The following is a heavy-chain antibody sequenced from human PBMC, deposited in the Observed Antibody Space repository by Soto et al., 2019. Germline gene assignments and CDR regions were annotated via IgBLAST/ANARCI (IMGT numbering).Heavy chain of an antibody. CDR3: AAMIGVGPANYYYGMYV. D-gene: IGHD2-2*01. J-gene: IGHJ6*01. CDR2: IIPIFGTA. CDR1: GGTFSSYA. V-gene: IGHV1-69*13. Sequence: ASVKVSCKASGGTFSSYAISWVRQAPGQGLEWMGGIIPIFGTANYAQKFQGRVTITADESTSTAYMELSSLRSEDTAVDYCAAMIGVGPANYYYGMYVWGQGTTGTVAS.